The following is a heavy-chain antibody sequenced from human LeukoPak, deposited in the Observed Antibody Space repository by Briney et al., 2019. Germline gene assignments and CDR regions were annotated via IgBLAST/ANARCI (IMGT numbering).Heavy chain of an antibody. J-gene: IGHJ4*02. CDR2: ISSSSSYI. D-gene: IGHD6-19*01. V-gene: IGHV3-21*01. CDR1: GFTFSSYS. Sequence: KPGGSLRLSCAASGFTFSSYSMNWVRQAPGKGLEWVSSISSSSSYIYYADSVKGRFTISRDNAKNSLYLQMNSLRAEDTAVYYCARALAVAGTRTGTSIGYWGQGTLVTVPS. CDR3: ARALAVAGTRTGTSIGY.